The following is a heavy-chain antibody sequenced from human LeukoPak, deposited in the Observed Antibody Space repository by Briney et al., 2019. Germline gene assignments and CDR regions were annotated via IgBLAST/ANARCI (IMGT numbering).Heavy chain of an antibody. CDR2: IIPIFGTA. CDR3: ARDPTYYYGSGSYRWFDP. D-gene: IGHD3-10*01. V-gene: IGHV1-69*13. CDR1: GGTFSSYA. Sequence: SVKVSCKASGGTFSSYAISWVRQAPGQGLEWMGGIIPIFGTANYAQKFQGRVTITADESTSAAYMELSSLRSEDTAVYYCARDPTYYYGSGSYRWFDPWGQGTLVTVSS. J-gene: IGHJ5*02.